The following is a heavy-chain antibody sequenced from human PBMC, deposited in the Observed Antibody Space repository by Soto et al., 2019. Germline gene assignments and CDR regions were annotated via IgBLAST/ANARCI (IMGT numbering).Heavy chain of an antibody. J-gene: IGHJ4*02. Sequence: LRISCAASGFTFSSYGMHWVRQAPGKGLEWVAVISYDGSNKYYADSVKGRFTISRDNSKNTLYLQMNSLRAEDTAVYYCAKLLGGGNSDYWGQGTLVTVSS. CDR3: AKLLGGGNSDY. CDR2: ISYDGSNK. CDR1: GFTFSSYG. V-gene: IGHV3-30*18. D-gene: IGHD2-21*02.